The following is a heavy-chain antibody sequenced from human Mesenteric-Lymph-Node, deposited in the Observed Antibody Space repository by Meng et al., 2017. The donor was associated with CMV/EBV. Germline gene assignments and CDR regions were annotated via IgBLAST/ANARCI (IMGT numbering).Heavy chain of an antibody. CDR2: ISSSFTYI. J-gene: IGHJ4*02. CDR1: GFTFTSYS. D-gene: IGHD1-26*01. CDR3: ASVAEDYSGSYYGPRAYYFDY. Sequence: GGSLRLSCAASGFTFTSYSINWVRQAPGKGLEWVSSISSSFTYIYYADSVKGRFTISRDNAKNSVYLQMNSLRAEDTAVYYCASVAEDYSGSYYGPRAYYFDYWGQGTLVTVSS. V-gene: IGHV3-21*01.